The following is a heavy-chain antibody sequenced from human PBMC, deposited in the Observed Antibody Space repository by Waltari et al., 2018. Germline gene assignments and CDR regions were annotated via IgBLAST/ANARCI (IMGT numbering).Heavy chain of an antibody. D-gene: IGHD4-4*01. J-gene: IGHJ4*02. CDR2: IKGYGSQK. CDR3: ARDPHYSNFDY. V-gene: IGHV3-7*01. Sequence: EVHLVESGGGLVQPGGSLRLSCAASGFTFSTYWMTWVRQAPGKGLEWLANIKGYGSQKNYVDSVKGRFTISRDTANNSLYLQMNSLRAEDTAVYYCARDPHYSNFDYWGQGTLVTVSS. CDR1: GFTFSTYW.